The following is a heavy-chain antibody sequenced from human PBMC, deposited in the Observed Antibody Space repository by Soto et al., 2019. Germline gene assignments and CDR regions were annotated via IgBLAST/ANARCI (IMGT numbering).Heavy chain of an antibody. Sequence: SETLSLTCAVYGGSFSGYYWSWIRQPPGKGLEWIGEINHSGSTNYNPSLKSRVTISVDTSKNQFSLKLSSVTAADTAVYYCARGLGHNYDSTPIFHFDYWGQGTLVTVSS. CDR2: INHSGST. D-gene: IGHD3-22*01. V-gene: IGHV4-34*01. J-gene: IGHJ4*02. CDR3: ARGLGHNYDSTPIFHFDY. CDR1: GGSFSGYY.